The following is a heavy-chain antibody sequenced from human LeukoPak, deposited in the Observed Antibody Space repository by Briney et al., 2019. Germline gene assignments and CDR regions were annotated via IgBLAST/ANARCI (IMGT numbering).Heavy chain of an antibody. CDR2: MNPNSGNT. D-gene: IGHD4-17*01. V-gene: IGHV1-8*01. Sequence: ASVKVSCKASGYTFTSYDINWVRQATGQGLEWMAWMNPNSGNTGYAQKFQGRVTMTRNTSISTAYMELSSLRSEDTAVYYCARGIGSTTVTTLEYYFDYWGQGTLVTVSS. CDR3: ARGIGSTTVTTLEYYFDY. J-gene: IGHJ4*02. CDR1: GYTFTSYD.